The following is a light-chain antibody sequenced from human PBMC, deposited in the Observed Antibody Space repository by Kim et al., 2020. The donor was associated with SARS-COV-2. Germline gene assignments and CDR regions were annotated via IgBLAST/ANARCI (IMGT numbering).Light chain of an antibody. CDR2: GKN. CDR3: NSRDSSGNHWV. J-gene: IGLJ3*02. Sequence: AQGQTVKITCQGASLRSYYASWYQQKPGQAPVLVIYGKNNRPSGIPDRFSGSSSGNTASLTITGAQAEDEADYYCNSRDSSGNHWVFGGGTQLTVL. CDR1: SLRSYY. V-gene: IGLV3-19*01.